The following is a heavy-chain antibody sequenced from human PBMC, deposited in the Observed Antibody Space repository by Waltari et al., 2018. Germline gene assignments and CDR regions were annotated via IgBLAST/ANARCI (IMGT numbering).Heavy chain of an antibody. J-gene: IGHJ5*02. CDR3: ARDQPVYSNYRFINRFDP. CDR1: GGSISDYY. Sequence: QVQLQESGPGLVKPSETLSLTCTVPGGSISDYYWGWIRQPAGKGLEWIGRIDTSGNTNYNPSLKSRATISIDRSKNQFSLNLSSVTAADTAVYYCARDQPVYSNYRFINRFDPWGQGNLVTVSS. CDR2: IDTSGNT. D-gene: IGHD4-4*01. V-gene: IGHV4-4*07.